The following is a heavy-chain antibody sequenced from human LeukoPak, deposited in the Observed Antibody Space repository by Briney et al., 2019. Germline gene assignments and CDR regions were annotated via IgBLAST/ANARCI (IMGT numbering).Heavy chain of an antibody. D-gene: IGHD5-24*01. CDR3: ARVTTIESDY. Sequence: GGSLRLSCAASGFTFSSHWMHWVRQGPGKGLVWVSRINPDGSTINYADSVKGRFTISRDNAKNTLFLQMNSLRAEDTAVYYCARVTTIESDYWGQGTLVTVSS. CDR1: GFTFSSHW. J-gene: IGHJ4*02. CDR2: INPDGSTI. V-gene: IGHV3-74*01.